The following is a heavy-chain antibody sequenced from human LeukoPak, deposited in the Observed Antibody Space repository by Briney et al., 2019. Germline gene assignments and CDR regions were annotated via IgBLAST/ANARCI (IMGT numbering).Heavy chain of an antibody. V-gene: IGHV4-30-4*08. J-gene: IGHJ5*02. CDR3: ARGGDIVATRSTVRNWFDP. D-gene: IGHD5-12*01. Sequence: PSQTLSLTCTVSGGSISSGDYYWRRIRQPPGKGLEWIGYIYYSGSTYYNPSLKSRVTISVDTSKNQFSLKLSSVTAADTAVYYCARGGDIVATRSTVRNWFDPWGQGTLVTVSS. CDR1: GGSISSGDYY. CDR2: IYYSGST.